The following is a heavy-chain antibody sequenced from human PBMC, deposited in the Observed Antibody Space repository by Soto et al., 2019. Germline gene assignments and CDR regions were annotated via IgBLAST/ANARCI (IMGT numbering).Heavy chain of an antibody. V-gene: IGHV3-23*01. D-gene: IGHD2-15*01. CDR2: ISSNVGSA. Sequence: XVCLRLSCAAAGFTFRNYAMNWVGQAPGKGLELVSSISSNVGSAYYADSVKGRFTISRDNSKNTLYLQMNSLRADDTAVYYCARGHCSAVGCYVHYYYGFDVWAQRTTVTVSS. CDR3: ARGHCSAVGCYVHYYYGFDV. CDR1: GFTFRNYA. J-gene: IGHJ6*02.